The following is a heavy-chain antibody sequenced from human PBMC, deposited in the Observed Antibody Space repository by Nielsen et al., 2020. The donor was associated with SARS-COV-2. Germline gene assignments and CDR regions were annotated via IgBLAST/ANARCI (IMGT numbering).Heavy chain of an antibody. V-gene: IGHV3-30*04. D-gene: IGHD5-24*01. Sequence: GESLKISCAASGYAFSRYAMHCVRQAPGKGLEWVAVISHDGSKKYYRDSVQGRFTISRDNLKNTLFLYMSRLRGDDTALYYCARAGGRDPGGIMDSWGQGTLVTVSS. J-gene: IGHJ4*02. CDR1: GYAFSRYA. CDR2: ISHDGSKK. CDR3: ARAGGRDPGGIMDS.